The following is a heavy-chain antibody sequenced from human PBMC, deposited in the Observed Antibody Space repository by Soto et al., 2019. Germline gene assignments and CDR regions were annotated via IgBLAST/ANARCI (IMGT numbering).Heavy chain of an antibody. D-gene: IGHD3-10*01. CDR2: INPSGGST. V-gene: IGHV1-46*01. J-gene: IGHJ4*02. CDR3: ARDGGPDPSAQTGVVAY. CDR1: GYTFTSYY. Sequence: ASVKVSCKASGYTFTSYYMHWVRQAPGQGLEWMGIINPSGGSTSYAQKFQGRVTMTRDTSTSTVYMELSSLRSEDTAVYYCARDGGPDPSAQTGVVAYGGQGTRVPVS.